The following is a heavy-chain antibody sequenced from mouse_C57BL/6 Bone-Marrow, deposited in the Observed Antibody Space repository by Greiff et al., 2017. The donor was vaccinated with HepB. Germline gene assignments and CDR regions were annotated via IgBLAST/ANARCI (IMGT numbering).Heavy chain of an antibody. Sequence: EVQWVESGGGLVQPGGSLKLSCAASGFTFSDYYMYWVRQTPEKRLEWVAYISNGGGSTYYPDTVKGRFTISRDNAKNTLYLQMSRLKSEDTAMYYCARHGPAWFAYWGQGTLVTVSA. V-gene: IGHV5-12*01. CDR2: ISNGGGST. CDR1: GFTFSDYY. CDR3: ARHGPAWFAY. J-gene: IGHJ3*01.